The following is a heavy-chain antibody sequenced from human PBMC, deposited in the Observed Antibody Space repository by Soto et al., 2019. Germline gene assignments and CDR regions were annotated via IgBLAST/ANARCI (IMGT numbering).Heavy chain of an antibody. D-gene: IGHD6-19*01. CDR3: LYTRVRVAGIAD. CDR2: IYAGGVT. Sequence: DVQLVESGGALVQPGGSLRLSCAASGITASGYYLHWVRQAPGKGLEWISVIYAGGVTYYVDSVKGRFVISRDNSRNTVFLQMNSLRVEDTAVYYCLYTRVRVAGIADWGQGTLVTVSS. V-gene: IGHV3-66*01. CDR1: GITASGYY. J-gene: IGHJ4*02.